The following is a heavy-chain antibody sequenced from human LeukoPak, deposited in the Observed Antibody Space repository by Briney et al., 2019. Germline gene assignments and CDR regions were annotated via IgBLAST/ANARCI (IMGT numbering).Heavy chain of an antibody. CDR3: ARLRGRYYYDSSGEGIFDS. Sequence: SETLSLTCTVSGGSISSYYWSWIRQPPGKGLEWIGYIYYSGSTNYNPSLKSRVTISVDTSKNQFSLKLSSVTAADTAVYYCARLRGRYYYDSSGEGIFDSWGQGTPVTVSS. D-gene: IGHD3-22*01. V-gene: IGHV4-59*01. J-gene: IGHJ4*02. CDR2: IYYSGST. CDR1: GGSISSYY.